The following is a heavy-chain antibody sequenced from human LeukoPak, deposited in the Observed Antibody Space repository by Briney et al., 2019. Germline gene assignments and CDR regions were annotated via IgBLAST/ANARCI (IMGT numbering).Heavy chain of an antibody. Sequence: ASVKVSCKASGYTFSSYGISWVRQAPGQGLEWMGWISTYNGNTNYAQRLQGRVTMTTDTSASSAYMELRSLRSDDTAVYYCARLLFHSGSYYRDYWGQGTLVTVSS. CDR3: ARLLFHSGSYYRDY. CDR1: GYTFSSYG. J-gene: IGHJ4*02. CDR2: ISTYNGNT. D-gene: IGHD3-10*01. V-gene: IGHV1-18*01.